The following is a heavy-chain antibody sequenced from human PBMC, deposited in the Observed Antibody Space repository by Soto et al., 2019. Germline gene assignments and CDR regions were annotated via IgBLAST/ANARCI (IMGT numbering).Heavy chain of an antibody. V-gene: IGHV1-18*01. CDR3: ARDRSLALLEWGASDSYGMDV. CDR2: ISTSNGYT. J-gene: IGHJ6*01. D-gene: IGHD3-3*01. Sequence: ASVKVSCKASGYSFSTYGISWVRQAPGQGLERMGWISTSNGYTNYAQKLQGRVSMTTDTSTNTAYMEVRSLRSDDTAFYFCARDRSLALLEWGASDSYGMDVWGQGTSVTVSS. CDR1: GYSFSTYG.